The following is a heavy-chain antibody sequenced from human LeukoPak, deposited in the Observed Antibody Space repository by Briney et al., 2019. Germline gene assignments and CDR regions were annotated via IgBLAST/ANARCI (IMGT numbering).Heavy chain of an antibody. J-gene: IGHJ4*02. V-gene: IGHV3-73*01. CDR2: IRSKANSYAT. Sequence: GGSLKLSCVASGFTFSGSAMHWVRQAAGKGLEGVGRIRSKANSYATAYAASVKGRFTISRDDSANTAYLQMNSLKTEDTAVYYCTSSRLYSSSWYSDYWGQGTLVTVSS. CDR3: TSSRLYSSSWYSDY. CDR1: GFTFSGSA. D-gene: IGHD6-13*01.